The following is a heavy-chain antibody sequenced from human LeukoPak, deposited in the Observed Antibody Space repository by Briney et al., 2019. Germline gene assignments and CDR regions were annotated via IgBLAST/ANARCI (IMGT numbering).Heavy chain of an antibody. D-gene: IGHD6-13*01. CDR1: GYTFTSYG. V-gene: IGHV1-18*01. CDR2: ISAYNGNT. Sequence: ASVKVSCKASGYTFTSYGISWVRQAPGQGLEWMGWISAYNGNTNYAQKLQGRVTMTTDTSTSTAYRELRSLRSDDTAVYYCARGPPHIAAAGFDYWGQGTLVTVSS. J-gene: IGHJ4*02. CDR3: ARGPPHIAAAGFDY.